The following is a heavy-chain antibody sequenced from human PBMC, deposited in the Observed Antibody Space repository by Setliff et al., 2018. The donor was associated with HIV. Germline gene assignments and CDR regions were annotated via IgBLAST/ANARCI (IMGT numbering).Heavy chain of an antibody. CDR2: ISYTGGT. CDR1: GGSINSDSYNYY. D-gene: IGHD5-12*01. J-gene: IGHJ4*02. V-gene: IGHV4-61*10. Sequence: SETLSLTCTVSGGSINSDSYNYYWSWIRQPAGRGLEWIAYISYTGGTNYNPSLKSRVTLSLDASKNQISLKLRSVIAADTAMYYCARGHEWLRNWGQGTLVTVSS. CDR3: ARGHEWLRN.